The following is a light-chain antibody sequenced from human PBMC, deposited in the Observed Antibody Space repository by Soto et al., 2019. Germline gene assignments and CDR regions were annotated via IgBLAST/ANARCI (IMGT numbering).Light chain of an antibody. CDR2: AAS. CDR1: HAIRND. V-gene: IGKV1-6*01. Sequence: AIQMTQSPSSLSTYVGNRVTITCRASHAIRNDLGWYQKKPGKAPKLLIYAASILQSGVPSRFIGRGYGTDFTLTISSLQPEDIATYYCLQDYNYPRTFGQGPRWIS. CDR3: LQDYNYPRT. J-gene: IGKJ1*01.